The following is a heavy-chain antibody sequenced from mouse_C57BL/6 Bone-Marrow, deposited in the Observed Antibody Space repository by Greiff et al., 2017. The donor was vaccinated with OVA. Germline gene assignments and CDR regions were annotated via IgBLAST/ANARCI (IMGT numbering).Heavy chain of an antibody. D-gene: IGHD1-1*01. CDR1: GFTFSDYG. CDR3: ARGTTVVARARDY. V-gene: IGHV5-17*01. Sequence: EVQLVESGGGLVKPGGSLKLSCAASGFTFSDYGMHWVRQAPEKGLEWVAYISSGSSTIYYADTVKGRFTISRDNAKNTLFLQMTSLRSEDTAMYYCARGTTVVARARDYWGQGTSVTVSS. J-gene: IGHJ4*01. CDR2: ISSGSSTI.